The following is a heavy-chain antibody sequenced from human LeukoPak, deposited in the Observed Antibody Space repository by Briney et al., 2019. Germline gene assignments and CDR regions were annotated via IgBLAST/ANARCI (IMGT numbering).Heavy chain of an antibody. Sequence: GESLKISCKGSGYSFTNYWIGWVRQMPGKGLEWMGIIYPGDSDTTYSPSFQGQVTISAHKSISAAYLQWSSLKASDTAMYYCARRGNSAYAYWGQGTLVTVSS. V-gene: IGHV5-51*01. CDR3: ARRGNSAYAY. CDR2: IYPGDSDT. J-gene: IGHJ4*02. D-gene: IGHD5-12*01. CDR1: GYSFTNYW.